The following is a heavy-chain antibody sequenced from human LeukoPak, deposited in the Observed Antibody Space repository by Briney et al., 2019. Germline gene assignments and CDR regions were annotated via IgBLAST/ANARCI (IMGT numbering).Heavy chain of an antibody. CDR1: GFTFSGYP. CDR3: AKALIVVVIDDAFDI. V-gene: IGHV3-23*01. J-gene: IGHJ3*02. D-gene: IGHD3-22*01. CDR2: ISGSGAST. Sequence: GGSLRLSCAASGFTFSGYPMSWLRQAPGKGLEWVSAISGSGASTYYADSVKGRFTISRDNSKNTLYLQMNSLRAEDTAVYYCAKALIVVVIDDAFDIWGQGTMVTVSS.